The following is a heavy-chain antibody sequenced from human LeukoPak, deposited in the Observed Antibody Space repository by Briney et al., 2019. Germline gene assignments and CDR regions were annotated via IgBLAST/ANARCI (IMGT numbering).Heavy chain of an antibody. D-gene: IGHD4-23*01. CDR2: IYYSGST. CDR3: ARPYGGNWYNWFDP. Sequence: PSETLSLTCTVSGGSISSGDYYWSWIRQPPGKGLEWIGYIYYSGSTYYNPSLKSRVTISVDTSKNQFSLKLSSVTAADTAMYYCARPYGGNWYNWFDPWGQGTLVTVSS. V-gene: IGHV4-30-4*08. CDR1: GGSISSGDYY. J-gene: IGHJ5*02.